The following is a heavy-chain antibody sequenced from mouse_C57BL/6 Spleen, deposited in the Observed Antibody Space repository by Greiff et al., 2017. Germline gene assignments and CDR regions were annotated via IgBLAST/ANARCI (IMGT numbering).Heavy chain of an antibody. CDR3: ARVATKGYYFDY. CDR1: GFTFSDFY. Sequence: EVNVVESGGGLVQSGRSLRLSCATSGFTFSDFYMEWVRQAPGKGLEWIAASRNKANDYTTEYSASVKGRFIVSRDTSQSILYLQMNALRAEDTAIYYCARVATKGYYFDYWGQGTTLTVSS. J-gene: IGHJ2*01. CDR2: SRNKANDYTT. V-gene: IGHV7-1*01. D-gene: IGHD1-1*01.